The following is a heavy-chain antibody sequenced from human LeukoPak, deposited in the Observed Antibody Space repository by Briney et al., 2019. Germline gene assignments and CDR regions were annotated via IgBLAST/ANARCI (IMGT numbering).Heavy chain of an antibody. V-gene: IGHV3-74*03. CDR2: IRTDGTIT. Sequence: PGGSLRLSCAASGFTFSSYWMHWVRQAPGKGVVWISRIRTDGTITTYADSVKGRFSISRDNAKNTLYLQVNSLRVEDTAVYYCAREGTGSYMDVWGKGTTVTVSS. J-gene: IGHJ6*03. CDR1: GFTFSSYW. CDR3: AREGTGSYMDV. D-gene: IGHD1/OR15-1a*01.